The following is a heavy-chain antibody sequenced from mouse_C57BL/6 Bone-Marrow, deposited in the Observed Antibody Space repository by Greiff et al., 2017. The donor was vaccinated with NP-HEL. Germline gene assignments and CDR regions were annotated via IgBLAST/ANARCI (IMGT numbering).Heavy chain of an antibody. CDR1: GFTFSDYY. CDR3: ASRSSYAMDY. Sequence: DVMLVESGGGLVQPGGSLKLSCAASGFTFSDYYMYWVRQTPEKRLEWVAYISNGGGSTYYPDTVKGRFTISRDNAKNTLYLQMSRLKSEDTAMYYCASRSSYAMDYWGQGTSVTVSS. D-gene: IGHD1-1*01. V-gene: IGHV5-12*01. CDR2: ISNGGGST. J-gene: IGHJ4*01.